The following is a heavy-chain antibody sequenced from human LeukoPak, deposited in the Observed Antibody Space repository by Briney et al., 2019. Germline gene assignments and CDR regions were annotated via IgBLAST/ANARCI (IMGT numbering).Heavy chain of an antibody. J-gene: IGHJ3*02. D-gene: IGHD3-22*01. Sequence: GGSLRLSCAASGFTFSSYSMNWVRQAPGKGLEWVSSISSSSSYIYYADSVKGRFTISRDNAKHSLYLQMNSLRAEDTAVYYCARDTLDYYDSGYDAFDIWGQGTMVTVSS. CDR1: GFTFSSYS. CDR2: ISSSSSYI. CDR3: ARDTLDYYDSGYDAFDI. V-gene: IGHV3-21*01.